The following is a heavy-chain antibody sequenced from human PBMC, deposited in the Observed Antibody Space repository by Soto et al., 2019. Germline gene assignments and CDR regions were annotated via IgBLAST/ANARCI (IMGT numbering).Heavy chain of an antibody. CDR3: ARDLGTTIAGPPRRETYGWLDP. CDR1: GGTFTYYG. Sequence: QVQLVQSGAEVKRPGSSVKLSCKASGGTFTYYGISWLRQAPGQGLEWIGGIIPTIGPATYAQKFQGRLTITADHSTSTAYMELSSLGSEDTALYYCARDLGTTIAGPPRRETYGWLDPWGQGTLVTVSS. D-gene: IGHD3-22*01. CDR2: IIPTIGPA. V-gene: IGHV1-69*01. J-gene: IGHJ5*02.